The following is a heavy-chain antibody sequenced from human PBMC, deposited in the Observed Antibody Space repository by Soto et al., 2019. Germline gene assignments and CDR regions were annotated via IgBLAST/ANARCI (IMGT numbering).Heavy chain of an antibody. CDR2: MYYSGST. J-gene: IGHJ5*02. Sequence: SETLSLTCTVSGGSISSSNYHWGWIRQPPGKGLEWIGSMYYSGSTYYNPSLKSRVTISVDTSKNQFSLKLTSVTAADTAVYYCARHYGWLGNWFDPWGQGTLVTVSS. D-gene: IGHD6-19*01. CDR1: GGSISSSNYH. V-gene: IGHV4-39*01. CDR3: ARHYGWLGNWFDP.